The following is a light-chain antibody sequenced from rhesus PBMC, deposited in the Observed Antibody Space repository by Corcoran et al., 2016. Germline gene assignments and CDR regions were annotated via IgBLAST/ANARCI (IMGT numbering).Light chain of an antibody. V-gene: IGKV2-73*01. CDR1: QSLLHTDGRTY. CDR2: RVS. J-gene: IGKJ4*01. CDR3: MQALQTPPT. Sequence: DIVMTQTPPSLPVTPGEPASISCRSSQSLLHTDGRTYLYWYLQKPGQPPRLLIYRVSNRFSGGPDRYSGSGSGTDFTLKISRVKAEDVGVYYCMQALQTPPTVGGGTKVELK.